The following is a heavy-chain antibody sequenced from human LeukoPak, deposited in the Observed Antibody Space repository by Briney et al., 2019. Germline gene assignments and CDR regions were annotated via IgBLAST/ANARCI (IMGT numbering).Heavy chain of an antibody. J-gene: IGHJ4*02. CDR1: GFTFSSYW. CDR2: IKQDGSEK. CDR3: ARDQDDYVWGSFDY. V-gene: IGHV3-7*01. Sequence: GGSLRLSCAASGFTFSSYWMSWVRQAPGKGLEWVANIKQDGSEKYYVDSVKGRFTISRDNAKNSLYLQMNSLGAEDTAVYYCARDQDDYVWGSFDYWGQGTLVTVSS. D-gene: IGHD3-16*01.